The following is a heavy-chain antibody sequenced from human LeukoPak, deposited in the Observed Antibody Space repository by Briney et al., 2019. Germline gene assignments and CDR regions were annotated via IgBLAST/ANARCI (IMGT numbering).Heavy chain of an antibody. V-gene: IGHV3-23*01. CDR3: AKPPAYYYDSSGYSPFDY. CDR1: GFTFSSYA. Sequence: PGGSLRLSCAASGFTFSSYAMSWVRQAPGKGLEWVSGISGSGGSTYYADSVKGRFTISRDNSKNTLYLQMDSLRAEDTAVYYCAKPPAYYYDSSGYSPFDYWGQGTLVTVSS. CDR2: ISGSGGST. J-gene: IGHJ4*02. D-gene: IGHD3-22*01.